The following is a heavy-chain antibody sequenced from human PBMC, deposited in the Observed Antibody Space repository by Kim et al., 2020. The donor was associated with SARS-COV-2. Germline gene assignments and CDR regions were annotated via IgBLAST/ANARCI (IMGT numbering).Heavy chain of an antibody. CDR1: GFTFSSYA. CDR2: IRYTGDT. J-gene: IGHJ4*02. Sequence: GGSLRLSCAASGFTFSSYAMSWVRQAPGKGLEWVSLIRYTGDTYYADSVKGRFTISRDNSKSKLYLQTNSLRAGDTAVYYCAKTHSSGGTFDYWGQGTLVTVSS. V-gene: IGHV3-23*01. D-gene: IGHD6-19*01. CDR3: AKTHSSGGTFDY.